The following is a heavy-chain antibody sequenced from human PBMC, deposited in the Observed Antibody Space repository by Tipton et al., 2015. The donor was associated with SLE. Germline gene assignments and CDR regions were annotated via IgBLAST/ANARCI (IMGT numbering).Heavy chain of an antibody. CDR3: ARDRGIAADDGFDL. J-gene: IGHJ3*01. CDR2: FYTTGNP. V-gene: IGHV4-61*02. D-gene: IGHD6-25*01. CDR1: GGSISSSTNY. Sequence: TLSLICTVFGGSISSSTNYWGWIRQPAGKGLECIGRFYTTGNPTYNPSLKSRVTISVDRSKNQFSLRLDSVTAADTAVYYCARDRGIAADDGFDLWGQGTMVTVSS.